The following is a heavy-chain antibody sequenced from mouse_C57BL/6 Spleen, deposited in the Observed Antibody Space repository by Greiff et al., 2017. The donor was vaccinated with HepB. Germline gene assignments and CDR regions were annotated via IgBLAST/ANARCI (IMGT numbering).Heavy chain of an antibody. V-gene: IGHV3-6*01. J-gene: IGHJ2*01. CDR1: GYSITSGYY. CDR3: AREDLNFDY. CDR2: ISYDGSN. Sequence: EVQLVESGPGLVKPSQSLSLTCSVTGYSITSGYYWNWIRQFPGTKLEWMGYISYDGSNNYNPSLKNRISITRDTSKNQFFLKLNSVTTEDTATYYCAREDLNFDYWGQGTTLTVSS.